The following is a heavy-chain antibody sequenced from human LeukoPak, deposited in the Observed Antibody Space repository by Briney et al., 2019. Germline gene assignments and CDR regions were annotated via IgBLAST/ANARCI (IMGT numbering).Heavy chain of an antibody. CDR3: ASQILDY. D-gene: IGHD2-15*01. CDR2: INSDGSST. J-gene: IGHJ4*02. V-gene: IGHV3-74*01. Sequence: GGSLRLSCAASGFTFSSYAMSWVRQAPGKGLVWVSRINSDGSSTNYADSVKGRFTISRDNAKNTLYLQMNNLRAEDTAVYYCASQILDYWGQGTLVTVSS. CDR1: GFTFSSYA.